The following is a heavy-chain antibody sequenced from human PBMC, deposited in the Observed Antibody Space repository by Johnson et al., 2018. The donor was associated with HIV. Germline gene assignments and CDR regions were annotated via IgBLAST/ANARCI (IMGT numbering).Heavy chain of an antibody. CDR1: GFTFSDYY. J-gene: IGHJ3*02. CDR3: AREEGNYILTRGDAFDI. D-gene: IGHD3-9*01. V-gene: IGHV3-11*04. CDR2: ISSSGRTI. Sequence: QMLLVESGGGVVQPGRSLRLSCAASGFTFSDYYMSWIRQAPGKGLEWVSYISSSGRTIYYADSVKGRFTISRDNAKNSLYLQMNSLSAEDTAMYYCAREEGNYILTRGDAFDIWGQGTMVTVSS.